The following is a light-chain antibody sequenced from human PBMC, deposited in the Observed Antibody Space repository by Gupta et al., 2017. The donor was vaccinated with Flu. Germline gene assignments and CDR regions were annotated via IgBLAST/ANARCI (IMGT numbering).Light chain of an antibody. V-gene: IGLV1-47*01. CDR3: AAWDDSQGGWV. CDR1: SSNIGSNY. J-gene: IGLJ3*02. Sequence: QSVLTQPPSASGTPGQRVTISCSGSSSNIGSNYVYWYQQLPGTAPKLLIYGNSQRPSGVPDRFSGSKSGTSASLASSGLRSEDEADYYCAAWDDSQGGWVFGGGTKLTVL. CDR2: GNS.